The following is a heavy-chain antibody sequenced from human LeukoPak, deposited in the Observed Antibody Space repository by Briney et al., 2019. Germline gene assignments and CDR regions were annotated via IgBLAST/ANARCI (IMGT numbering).Heavy chain of an antibody. J-gene: IGHJ3*02. CDR2: IYSGGST. V-gene: IGHV3-53*04. CDR3: AREGDAFDI. CDR1: GFNFDTYW. Sequence: GGSLRLSCVASGFNFDTYWMTWVRQAPGKGLEWVSVIYSGGSTYYADSVKGRFTISRHNSKNTLYLQMNSLRAEDTAVYYCAREGDAFDIWGQGTMVTVSS.